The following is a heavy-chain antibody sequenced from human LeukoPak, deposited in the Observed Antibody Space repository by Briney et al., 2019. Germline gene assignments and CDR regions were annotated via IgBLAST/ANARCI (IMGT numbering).Heavy chain of an antibody. V-gene: IGHV3-23*01. CDR1: GFTFSTYA. CDR2: RGSGDST. J-gene: IGHJ4*02. D-gene: IGHD1-26*01. CDR3: AKGSDYSQG. Sequence: PGGSLRLSCSASGFTFSTYAMSWVRQPPGKGLEWVSARGSGDSTYYAESVKGRFTISRDNSKNTLYLQMNSLRAEDTAVYYCAKGSDYSQGWGQGTLVTVSS.